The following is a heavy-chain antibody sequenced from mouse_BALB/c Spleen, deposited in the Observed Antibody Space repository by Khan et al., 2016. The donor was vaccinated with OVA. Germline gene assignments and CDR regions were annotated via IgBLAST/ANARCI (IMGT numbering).Heavy chain of an antibody. CDR1: GFTLSTYG. J-gene: IGHJ3*01. Sequence: EVELVESGGDVVKPGGSLKLSCAASGFTLSTYGMSWVRQTPDKRLEWVATISTGGHYTYYPDTVKGRFTISRDNAKNTLYLQMSSLKSEDTAMFYCARLAYYYDSEGFAYWGQGTLVTVSA. V-gene: IGHV5-6*01. D-gene: IGHD1-1*01. CDR3: ARLAYYYDSEGFAY. CDR2: ISTGGHYT.